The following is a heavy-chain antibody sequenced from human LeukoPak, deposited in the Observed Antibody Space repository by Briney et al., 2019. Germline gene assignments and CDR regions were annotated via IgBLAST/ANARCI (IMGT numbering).Heavy chain of an antibody. V-gene: IGHV3-21*01. CDR1: GFTFSSYS. Sequence: GGSLRLSCAASGFTFSSYSMNWVRQAPGKGLDWVSSISSSSSYIYYADSVKGRFTISRDNAKNSLYLQMNSLRAEDTAVYYCARAKDEEYQLPFDYWGQGTLVTVSS. CDR3: ARAKDEEYQLPFDY. CDR2: ISSSSSYI. D-gene: IGHD2-2*01. J-gene: IGHJ4*02.